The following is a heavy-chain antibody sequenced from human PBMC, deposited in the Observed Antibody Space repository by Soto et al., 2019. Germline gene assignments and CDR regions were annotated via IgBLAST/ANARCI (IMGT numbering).Heavy chain of an antibody. V-gene: IGHV3-48*03. D-gene: IGHD3-3*01. J-gene: IGHJ3*02. CDR3: ARLSPWSSDLDAFDI. CDR1: GFTFSSYE. Sequence: GGSLRLSCAASGFTFSSYEMNWVRQAPGKGLEWVSYISSSGSTIYYADSVKGRFTISRDNAKNSLYLQMNSLRAEDTAVYYCARLSPWSSDLDAFDIWGQGTMVTVSS. CDR2: ISSSGSTI.